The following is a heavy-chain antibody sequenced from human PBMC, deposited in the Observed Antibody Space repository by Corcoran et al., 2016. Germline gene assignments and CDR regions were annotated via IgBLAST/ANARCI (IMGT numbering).Heavy chain of an antibody. CDR3: ARRLRSFDWLGYYYYGRDG. CDR1: GGTFSSYA. D-gene: IGHD3-9*01. CDR2: IIPIFGTA. J-gene: IGHJ6*02. Sequence: QVQLVQSGAEVKKPGSSVKVSCKASGGTFSSYAISWVRQAPGQGLEWMGGIIPIFGTANYAQKFQGRGTITADKSTSTAYMELSSLRSEDTAVDYCARRLRSFDWLGYYYYGRDGWGQGTTVTVSS. V-gene: IGHV1-69*06.